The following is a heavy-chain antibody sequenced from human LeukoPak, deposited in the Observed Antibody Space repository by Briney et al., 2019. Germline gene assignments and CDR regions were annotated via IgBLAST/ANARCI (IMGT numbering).Heavy chain of an antibody. J-gene: IGHJ4*02. V-gene: IGHV4-39*01. Sequence: MPSETLSLTCTVSGGSISSSSYYWGWIRQPPGKGLEWIGSIYYSGSTYYNPSLKSRVTISVDTSKNQFSLKLSSVTAADTAVYYCAGAVWFGEPHYFDYWGQGTLVTVSS. CDR3: AGAVWFGEPHYFDY. D-gene: IGHD3-10*01. CDR1: GGSISSSSYY. CDR2: IYYSGST.